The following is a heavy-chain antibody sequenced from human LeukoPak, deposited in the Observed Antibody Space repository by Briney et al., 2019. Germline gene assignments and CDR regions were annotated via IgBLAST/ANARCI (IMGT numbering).Heavy chain of an antibody. D-gene: IGHD4-17*01. CDR1: GGSFSGYY. J-gene: IGHJ4*02. Sequence: SETLSLTCAVYGGSFSGYYWSWIRQPPGKGLEWIGEINHSGSTNYNPSLKSRVTISVDTSKNQFSLKLSSVTAADTAVYYCARATYGDYGVDYWGQGTLVTVSS. V-gene: IGHV4-34*01. CDR3: ARATYGDYGVDY. CDR2: INHSGST.